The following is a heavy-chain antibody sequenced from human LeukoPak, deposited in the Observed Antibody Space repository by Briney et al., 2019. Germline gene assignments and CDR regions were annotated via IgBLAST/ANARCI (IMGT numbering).Heavy chain of an antibody. CDR3: ARTSSGRIAAAGYYGMDV. D-gene: IGHD6-13*01. Sequence: SETLSLTCTVSGGSISSGGYYWSWIRQHPGKGLEWIGHVYYSGSTYYNPSLKSRVTISVDTSKNQFSLKLSSVTAADTAVYYCARTSSGRIAAAGYYGMDVWGQGTTVTVSS. CDR1: GGSISSGGYY. J-gene: IGHJ6*02. V-gene: IGHV4-31*03. CDR2: VYYSGST.